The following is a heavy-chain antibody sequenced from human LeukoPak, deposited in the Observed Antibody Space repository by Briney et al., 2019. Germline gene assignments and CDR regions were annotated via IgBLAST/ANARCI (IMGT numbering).Heavy chain of an antibody. D-gene: IGHD2-15*01. Sequence: GGSLRLSCAASGFTFSSYWMHWVRQAPGKGLVWVSRINSDGSNTIYPDSVKGRFTISRDNAKNTLYLQMNSLRAEDTAVYYCARRDCSGGSCYLAYWGQGTLSPSPQ. J-gene: IGHJ4*02. CDR2: INSDGSNT. CDR1: GFTFSSYW. V-gene: IGHV3-74*01. CDR3: ARRDCSGGSCYLAY.